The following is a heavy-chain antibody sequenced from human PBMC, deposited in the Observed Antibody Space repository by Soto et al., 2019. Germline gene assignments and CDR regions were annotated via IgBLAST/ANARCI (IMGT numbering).Heavy chain of an antibody. V-gene: IGHV4-30-2*01. CDR1: GGSITSGRSS. D-gene: IGHD6-13*01. CDR2: VYYSGST. Sequence: SETLSLTCSVSGGSITSGRSSWDWIRQPPGKGLEWIASVYYSGSTYKNTALNSRVTISVDRFKNQFSLKLSAVTAADTAVYYGVRESAPSGPNWIDAWGQGTRVTVSS. J-gene: IGHJ5*02. CDR3: VRESAPSGPNWIDA.